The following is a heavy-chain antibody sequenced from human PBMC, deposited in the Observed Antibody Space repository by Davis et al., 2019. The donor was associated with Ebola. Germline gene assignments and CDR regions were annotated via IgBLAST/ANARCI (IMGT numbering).Heavy chain of an antibody. Sequence: AASVKVSCKASGYTFTSYAMHWVRQAPGQRLEWMGWINAGNGNTKYSQKFQGRVTMTRDTSTSTVYMELSSLRSEDTAVYYCARRGYYYDSSGYYSLLDYWGQGTLVTVSS. J-gene: IGHJ4*02. CDR2: INAGNGNT. CDR1: GYTFTSYA. D-gene: IGHD3-22*01. V-gene: IGHV1-3*01. CDR3: ARRGYYYDSSGYYSLLDY.